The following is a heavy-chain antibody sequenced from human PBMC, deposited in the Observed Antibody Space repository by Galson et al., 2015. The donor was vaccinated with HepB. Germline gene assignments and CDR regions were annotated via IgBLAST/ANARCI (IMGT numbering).Heavy chain of an antibody. V-gene: IGHV3-66*02. CDR2: IYSGGVT. J-gene: IGHJ6*02. Sequence: SLRLSCAASGFTVSSYYMNWVRQAPGKGLEWVSIIYSGGVTYYADSVKGRFTNSRDHSKNTLYLQMNSLRTEDTAVYYCARDEYSLIPWNYYGMDVWGQGTTVTVSS. CDR3: ARDEYSLIPWNYYGMDV. D-gene: IGHD4-11*01. CDR1: GFTVSSYY.